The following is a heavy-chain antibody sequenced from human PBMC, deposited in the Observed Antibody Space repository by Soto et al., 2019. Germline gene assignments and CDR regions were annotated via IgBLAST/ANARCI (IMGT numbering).Heavy chain of an antibody. V-gene: IGHV1-69*13. CDR2: IIPIFGTA. D-gene: IGHD6-13*01. CDR1: GGTFSSYA. J-gene: IGHJ4*02. Sequence: SVKVSCKASGGTFSSYAISWVRQAPGQGLEWMGGIIPIFGTANYAQKFQGRVTITADESTSTAYMELSSLRSEDTAVYYCAREGTIAAAGPFDYWGQGTLVTVSS. CDR3: AREGTIAAAGPFDY.